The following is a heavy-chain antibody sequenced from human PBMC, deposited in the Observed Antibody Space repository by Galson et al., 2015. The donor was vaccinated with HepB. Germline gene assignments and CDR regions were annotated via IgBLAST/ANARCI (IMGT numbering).Heavy chain of an antibody. Sequence: SLRLSCAASGFTFSSYAMSWVRQAPGKGLEWVSAISGSGGSTYYADSVKGRFTISRDNSKNTLYLQMNSLRAEDTAVYYCAKFPQGQYYYYGMDVWGQGTTVTVSS. CDR1: GFTFSSYA. CDR2: ISGSGGST. CDR3: AKFPQGQYYYYGMDV. J-gene: IGHJ6*02. V-gene: IGHV3-23*01.